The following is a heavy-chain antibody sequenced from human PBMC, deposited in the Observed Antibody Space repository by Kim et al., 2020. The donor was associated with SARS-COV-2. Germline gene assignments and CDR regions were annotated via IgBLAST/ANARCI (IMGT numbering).Heavy chain of an antibody. V-gene: IGHV3-9*01. CDR3: AKDSYGGTDGYFYY. J-gene: IGHJ4*02. Sequence: GGSLRLSCAASGFTFDDYAMHWVRQAPGKGLEWVSGISWNSGSIGYADSVKGRFTISRYNAKNSLYLQMNSLRAEDTALYYCAKDSYGGTDGYFYYWGQGTL. CDR1: GFTFDDYA. CDR2: ISWNSGSI. D-gene: IGHD4-17*01.